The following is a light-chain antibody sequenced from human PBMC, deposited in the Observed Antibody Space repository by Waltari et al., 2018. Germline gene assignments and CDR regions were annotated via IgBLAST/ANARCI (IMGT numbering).Light chain of an antibody. CDR1: QPILYSANNNNY. CDR2: WAS. V-gene: IGKV4-1*01. Sequence: DIVMTQSPESLAVSLGERATINCKSSQPILYSANNNNYLAWYQQKPGQPPRLIIFWASTRESGVPDRFSGSGSGTDFTLTISSLQAEDVAVYYCQQYFNTPRTFGQGTKVEI. J-gene: IGKJ1*01. CDR3: QQYFNTPRT.